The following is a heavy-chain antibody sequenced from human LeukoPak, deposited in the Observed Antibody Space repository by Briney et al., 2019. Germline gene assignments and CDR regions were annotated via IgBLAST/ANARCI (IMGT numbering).Heavy chain of an antibody. D-gene: IGHD6-13*01. CDR2: TYYRSKWYN. CDR1: GDSVSSNSAA. J-gene: IGHJ6*03. Sequence: SQTLSLTCAISGDSVSSNSAAWNWIRQSPSGGLEWLGRTYYRSKWYNDYAVSVKSRITINTDTSKNQFSLQLNSGTPEDTAVYYCARGSSSWYYYYYYMDVWGKGTTVTVSS. V-gene: IGHV6-1*01. CDR3: ARGSSSWYYYYYYMDV.